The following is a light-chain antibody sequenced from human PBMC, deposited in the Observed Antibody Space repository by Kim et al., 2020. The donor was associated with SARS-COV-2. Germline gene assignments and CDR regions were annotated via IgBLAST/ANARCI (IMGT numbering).Light chain of an antibody. CDR1: QGVGSQ. CDR3: QQRRYWPVT. Sequence: PGERAALPCRASQGVGSQLAWYRQKPGQAPRLVIYDASVRATGIAARFSGSGSGTDFTLTISSLEPEDFAVYFCQQRRYWPVTFGQGTKVDIK. J-gene: IGKJ1*01. CDR2: DAS. V-gene: IGKV3-11*01.